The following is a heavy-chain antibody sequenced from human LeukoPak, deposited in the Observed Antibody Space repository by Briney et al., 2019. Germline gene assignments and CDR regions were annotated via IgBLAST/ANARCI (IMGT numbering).Heavy chain of an antibody. J-gene: IGHJ4*02. D-gene: IGHD6-13*01. CDR3: ARHGAITAAGTSPDY. CDR2: IYYSGTT. Sequence: SDTLSLTCTVSGGSINRGFYYWGWIRQPPGKGLAWIGSIYYSGTTYYNPSLKSRVTISVDTSRNQFSLQLTSVTVADTAVYFCARHGAITAAGTSPDYWGQGTLVTVSS. CDR1: GGSINRGFYY. V-gene: IGHV4-39*01.